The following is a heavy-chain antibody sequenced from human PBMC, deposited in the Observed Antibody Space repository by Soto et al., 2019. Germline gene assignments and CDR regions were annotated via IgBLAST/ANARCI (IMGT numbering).Heavy chain of an antibody. V-gene: IGHV1-3*01. D-gene: IGHD5-18*01. CDR1: GYTFTSYA. J-gene: IGHJ6*02. CDR2: INAGNGNT. CDR3: ARDGGGYSYGYGYYYGMDV. Sequence: QVQLVQSGAEVKKPGASVKVSCKASGYTFTSYAMHWVRQAPGQRLEWMGWINAGNGNTKYSQKFQGRVTITRDTSASTDYMELSSLRSEDTAVYYCARDGGGYSYGYGYYYGMDVWGQGTTVTVSS.